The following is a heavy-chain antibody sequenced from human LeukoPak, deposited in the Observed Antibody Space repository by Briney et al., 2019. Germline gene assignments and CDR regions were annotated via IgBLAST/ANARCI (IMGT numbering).Heavy chain of an antibody. Sequence: ASVKVSCKASGYTFTSYGISWVRQGPGQGLEWMGWISAYNDNTNYAQKLQGRVTMTTDTSTSTAYMELRSLRSDDTAVYYCARDRWEYCSGGSCSNYYYYYGMDVWGQGTTVTVSS. D-gene: IGHD2-15*01. CDR1: GYTFTSYG. CDR3: ARDRWEYCSGGSCSNYYYYYGMDV. J-gene: IGHJ6*02. CDR2: ISAYNDNT. V-gene: IGHV1-18*01.